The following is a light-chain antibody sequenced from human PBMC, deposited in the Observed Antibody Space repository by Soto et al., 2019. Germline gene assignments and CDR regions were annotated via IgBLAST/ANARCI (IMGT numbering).Light chain of an antibody. CDR3: QQTNSFPL. J-gene: IGKJ4*01. V-gene: IGKV3-15*01. CDR2: GAS. CDR1: QSVSSS. Sequence: EILITQSPATLSVSPGERATLSCRASQSVSSSLAWYQQKPGQAPRLLIYGASTRATDIPARFNGSGSGTDFTLTISSLQPEDFATYYCQQTNSFPLFGGGTKVDIK.